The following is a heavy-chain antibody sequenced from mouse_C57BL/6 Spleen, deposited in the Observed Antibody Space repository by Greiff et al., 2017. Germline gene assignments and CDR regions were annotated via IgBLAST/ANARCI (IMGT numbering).Heavy chain of an antibody. J-gene: IGHJ3*01. CDR1: GYTFTSYW. CDR3: ARSGTTVAPFAY. Sequence: VQLQQPGTELVKPGASVKLSCKASGYTFTSYWMHWVKQRPGQGLEWIGNINPSNGGTNYNEKFKSKATLTVDNASSTAYMQLSSLTSEDSAVYYCARSGTTVAPFAYWGQGTLVTVSA. CDR2: INPSNGGT. D-gene: IGHD1-1*01. V-gene: IGHV1-53*01.